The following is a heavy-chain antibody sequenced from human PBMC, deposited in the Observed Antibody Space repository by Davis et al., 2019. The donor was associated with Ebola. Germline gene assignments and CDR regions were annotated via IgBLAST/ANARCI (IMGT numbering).Heavy chain of an antibody. Sequence: MPGGSLKLSCTVSGGSISSSSYYWGWIRQPPGKGLEWIGEINHSGSTNYNPSLKSRVTISVDTSKNQFSLKLSSVTAADTAVYYCARGGSSWYPLYLDYWGQRTLVTVSS. J-gene: IGHJ4*02. D-gene: IGHD6-13*01. CDR3: ARGGSSWYPLYLDY. CDR2: INHSGST. V-gene: IGHV4-39*07. CDR1: GGSISSSSYY.